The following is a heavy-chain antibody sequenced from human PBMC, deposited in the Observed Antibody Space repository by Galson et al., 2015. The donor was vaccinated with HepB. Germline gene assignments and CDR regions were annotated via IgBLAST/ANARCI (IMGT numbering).Heavy chain of an antibody. CDR3: TTGRYDFWSGYSPGDY. D-gene: IGHD3-3*01. CDR1: GFTFSNAW. V-gene: IGHV3-15*01. CDR2: IKSKTDGGTT. Sequence: SLRLSCAASGFTFSNAWMSWVRQAPGKGLEWVGRIKSKTDGGTTDYAAPVKGRFTISRDDSKNTLYLQMNSLKTEDTAVYYCTTGRYDFWSGYSPGDYWGQGTLVTVSS. J-gene: IGHJ4*02.